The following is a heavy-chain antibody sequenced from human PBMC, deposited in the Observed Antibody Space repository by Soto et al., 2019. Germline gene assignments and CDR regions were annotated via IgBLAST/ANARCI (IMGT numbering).Heavy chain of an antibody. CDR3: ACLRGKRGSPIDY. Sequence: SETLSLTCIISGDSTSNYYWSWIRQSPGKGLEWIGYISYSGNTNYNPSLKGRVTISVDTSKDQLSLKVTFVTAADTAMYYCACLRGKRGSPIDYWGQGTQVTVSS. J-gene: IGHJ4*02. V-gene: IGHV4-59*01. CDR2: ISYSGNT. CDR1: GDSTSNYY. D-gene: IGHD2-15*01.